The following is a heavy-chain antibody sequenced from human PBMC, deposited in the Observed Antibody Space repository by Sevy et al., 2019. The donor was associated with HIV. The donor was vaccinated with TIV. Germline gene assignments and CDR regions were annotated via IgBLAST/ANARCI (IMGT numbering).Heavy chain of an antibody. D-gene: IGHD1-26*01. J-gene: IGHJ4*02. CDR3: AGENAWGRGYS. CDR1: GGSITSLY. CDR2: IYYNGHI. V-gene: IGHV4-59*08. Sequence: SETMSLTCTVSGGSITSLYWNWIRQPPGKGLECIANIYYNGHINYNPSLKSRFTLSPDTSKNQFSLRLSSVTAADTAMYYCAGENAWGRGYSWGQGTLVTVSS.